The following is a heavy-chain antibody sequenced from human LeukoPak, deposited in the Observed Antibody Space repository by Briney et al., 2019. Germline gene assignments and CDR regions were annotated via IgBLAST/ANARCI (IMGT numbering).Heavy chain of an antibody. CDR2: ISSSSSYI. Sequence: GGSLRLSCAASGFTFSSYSMNWVRQAPGKGLEWVSSISSSSSYIYYADSVKGRFTISRDNAKNSLYLQMNSLRAEDTAVYYCAKDLGYRDGYNSNFFDYWGQGTLVTVSS. D-gene: IGHD5-24*01. V-gene: IGHV3-21*04. CDR1: GFTFSSYS. CDR3: AKDLGYRDGYNSNFFDY. J-gene: IGHJ4*02.